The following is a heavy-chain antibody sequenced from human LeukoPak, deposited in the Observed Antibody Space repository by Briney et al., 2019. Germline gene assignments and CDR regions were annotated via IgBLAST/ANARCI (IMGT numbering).Heavy chain of an antibody. CDR2: ISPSSGGT. Sequence: AASVKVSCKASGYTFTGYYMHWVRQAPGQGLEWMGWISPSSGGTNYAQKFQGRVAMTRGTSISTAYMELSRLSSDDTAVYYCARDPTGTTQYYFDSWGQGTLVTVSS. V-gene: IGHV1-2*02. J-gene: IGHJ4*02. D-gene: IGHD1-7*01. CDR1: GYTFTGYY. CDR3: ARDPTGTTQYYFDS.